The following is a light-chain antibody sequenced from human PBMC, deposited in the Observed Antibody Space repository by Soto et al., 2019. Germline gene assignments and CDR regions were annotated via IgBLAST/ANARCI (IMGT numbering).Light chain of an antibody. CDR1: KSNIGTGYD. V-gene: IGLV1-40*01. J-gene: IGLJ2*01. Sequence: QSVLTQAPSVSGAPGQRVTISCTWSKSNIGTGYDVHWYQRLPGTAPKLLIYANNNRPSGVPDRFSGSRSGTSASLAITGLQAEDEADYYCQSYDSTLSALLFGGGTKVTVL. CDR3: QSYDSTLSALL. CDR2: ANN.